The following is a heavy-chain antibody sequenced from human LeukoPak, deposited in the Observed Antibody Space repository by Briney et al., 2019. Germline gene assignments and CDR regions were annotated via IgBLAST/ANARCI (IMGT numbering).Heavy chain of an antibody. CDR1: GFTVSSNY. CDR3: AREDEAYYDFWSGYYTPYYFDY. CDR2: IYSGGST. V-gene: IGHV3-66*01. J-gene: IGHJ4*02. D-gene: IGHD3-3*01. Sequence: PGGSLRLSCAASGFTVSSNYMSWVRQAPGKGLEWVSVIYSGGSTYYADSVKGRFTISRDNAKNSLYLQMNSLRAEDTAVYYCAREDEAYYDFWSGYYTPYYFDYWGQGTLVTVSS.